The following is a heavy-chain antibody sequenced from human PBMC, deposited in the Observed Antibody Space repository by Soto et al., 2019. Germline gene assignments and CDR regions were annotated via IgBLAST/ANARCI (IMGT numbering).Heavy chain of an antibody. V-gene: IGHV1-8*01. CDR3: ARGYEGHYDFWRFDP. J-gene: IGHJ5*02. Sequence: QVQLVQSGAEVKKPGASVKVSCKASGYTFTSYDINWVRQATGQGLEWMGWMNPNSGNTGYAQKFQGRVTMXXNXSXXTAYMELSSLRSEDTAVYYCARGYEGHYDFWRFDPWGQGTLVTVSS. CDR1: GYTFTSYD. CDR2: MNPNSGNT. D-gene: IGHD3-3*01.